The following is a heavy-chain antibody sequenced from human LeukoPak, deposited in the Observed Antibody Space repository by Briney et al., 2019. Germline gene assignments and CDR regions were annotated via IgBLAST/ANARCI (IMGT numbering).Heavy chain of an antibody. Sequence: GGSLRLSCAASGFTFSSYAMHWVRQAPGKGLEWVAVISYDGSNKYYADSVEGRFTISSDNSKNTLYLQMNSLRAEDTAVYYCAREFGYSYGYFDYWGQGTLVTVSS. CDR2: ISYDGSNK. V-gene: IGHV3-30-3*01. J-gene: IGHJ4*02. CDR1: GFTFSSYA. D-gene: IGHD5-18*01. CDR3: AREFGYSYGYFDY.